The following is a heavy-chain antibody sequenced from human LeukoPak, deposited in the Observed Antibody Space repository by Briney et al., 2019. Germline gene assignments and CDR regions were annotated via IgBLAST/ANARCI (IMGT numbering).Heavy chain of an antibody. CDR2: ISGSGGST. V-gene: IGHV3-23*01. CDR1: GFTFTSYT. D-gene: IGHD5-12*01. CDR3: AKEAGVATQMFDAFDI. J-gene: IGHJ3*02. Sequence: GGSLRLSCAASGFTFTSYTMSWVRQAPGKGLEWVSAISGSGGSTYYADSVKGRFTISRDNSKNTLYLQMNSLRAEDTAVYYCAKEAGVATQMFDAFDIWGQGTMVTVSS.